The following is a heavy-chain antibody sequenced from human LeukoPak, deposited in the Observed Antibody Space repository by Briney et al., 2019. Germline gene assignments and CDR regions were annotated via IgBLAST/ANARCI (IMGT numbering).Heavy chain of an antibody. CDR2: ISGSGGST. CDR3: AKGNTFGGVIVAAPDY. V-gene: IGHV3-23*01. CDR1: GFTFSSYA. D-gene: IGHD3-16*02. Sequence: GGSLRLSCAASGFTFSSYAMSWVRQAPGKGLEWVSAISGSGGSTYYADSVKGRFTISRDNSKNTLYLQMNSLRAEDTAVYYCAKGNTFGGVIVAAPDYWGQGTLVTVPS. J-gene: IGHJ4*02.